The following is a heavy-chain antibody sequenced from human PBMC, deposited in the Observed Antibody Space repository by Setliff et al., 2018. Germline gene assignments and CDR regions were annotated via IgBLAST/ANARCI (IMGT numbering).Heavy chain of an antibody. V-gene: IGHV3-33*06. CDR1: GFTFSSYR. J-gene: IGHJ4*02. CDR2: IWDDGGNK. D-gene: IGHD6-13*01. CDR3: AKMFGDYSSRWYGVGEDY. Sequence: GGSLRLSCAASGFTFSSYRMHWVRQAPGKGLEWVAVIWDDGGNKYHADSVKGRFTISRDNSKNTLYLQMDSLRAEDTAVYYCAKMFGDYSSRWYGVGEDYWGQGTLVTVSS.